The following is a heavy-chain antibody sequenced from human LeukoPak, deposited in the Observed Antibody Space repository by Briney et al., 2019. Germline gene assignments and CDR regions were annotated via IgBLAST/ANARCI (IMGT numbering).Heavy chain of an antibody. Sequence: SSQTLSLTCAISGDSVSSNSAAWNWIRQSPSRGPEWLGRTYYRSKWYNDYAVSVKSRITINPDTSKNQFSLQLNSVTPEDTAVYYCARDRPPDIVVVPAARYYYYGMDVWGQGTTVTVSS. J-gene: IGHJ6*02. CDR2: TYYRSKWYN. D-gene: IGHD2-2*01. V-gene: IGHV6-1*01. CDR1: GDSVSSNSAA. CDR3: ARDRPPDIVVVPAARYYYYGMDV.